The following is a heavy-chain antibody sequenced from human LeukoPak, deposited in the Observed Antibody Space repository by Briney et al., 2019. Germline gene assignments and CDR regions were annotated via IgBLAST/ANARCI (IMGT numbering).Heavy chain of an antibody. CDR1: GYTLTELS. Sequence: GASVKVSCKVSGYTLTELSMHWVRQAPGKGLEWMGGLDPEDGETIYAQKFQGRVTMTEDTSTDTAYMELSSLRSEDTAVYYCAGRRYYDSSGYRAGNFDYWGQGTLVTVSS. CDR3: AGRRYYDSSGYRAGNFDY. J-gene: IGHJ4*02. D-gene: IGHD3-22*01. V-gene: IGHV1-24*01. CDR2: LDPEDGET.